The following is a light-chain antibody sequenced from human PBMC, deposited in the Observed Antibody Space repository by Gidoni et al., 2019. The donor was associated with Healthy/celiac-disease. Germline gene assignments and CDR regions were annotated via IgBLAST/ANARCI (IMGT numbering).Light chain of an antibody. CDR3: NSYTTSRISV. CDR1: SRDVGAYNE. V-gene: IGLV2-14*03. CDR2: DVS. J-gene: IGLJ1*01. Sequence: QSARTQPASVSGSPGQSITISCTGTSRDVGAYNEVSWYQQHPGKAPKLMIYDVSNRPSGVSNRFSGSQSGSAASLTISGLQAEDEADYYCNSYTTSRISVFGTGTKVTVL.